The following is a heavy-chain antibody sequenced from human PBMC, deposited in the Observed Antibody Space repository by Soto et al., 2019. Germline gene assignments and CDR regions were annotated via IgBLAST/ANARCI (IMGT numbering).Heavy chain of an antibody. CDR1: EFTFSNYA. J-gene: IGHJ4*02. V-gene: IGHV3-23*01. CDR2: ISGSGDST. D-gene: IGHD6-13*01. Sequence: GGSLRLSCAASEFTFSNYAMSWVRQAPGKGLEWVSAISGSGDSTYYADSVKGRFTTSRDNSKNTLYLQMNSLRAEDTAVYYCARRGPGTYFDYWGQGTLVTVSS. CDR3: ARRGPGTYFDY.